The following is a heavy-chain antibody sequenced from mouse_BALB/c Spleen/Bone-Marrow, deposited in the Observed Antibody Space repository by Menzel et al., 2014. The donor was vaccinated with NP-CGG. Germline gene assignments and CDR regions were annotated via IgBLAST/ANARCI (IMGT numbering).Heavy chain of an antibody. CDR1: GYTFTSYN. V-gene: IGHV1-12*01. Sequence: VQLQQSGAELVKPGASVKMSCKASGYTFTSYNMHWVKQTPGQGLEWIGAIYPGNGDTSYNQKFKGKATLTADKSSSTAYMQLSSLTSEDSAVYYCAALYAMDYWGQGTPVTVSS. CDR2: IYPGNGDT. J-gene: IGHJ4*01. CDR3: AALYAMDY.